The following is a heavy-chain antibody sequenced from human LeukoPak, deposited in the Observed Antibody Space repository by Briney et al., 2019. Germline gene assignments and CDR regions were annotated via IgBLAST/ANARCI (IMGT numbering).Heavy chain of an antibody. CDR3: ARHELLWFGESSSDY. Sequence: SETLSLTCTVSDGSISSNNYHWGWIRQPPGTGLEWIGSIHYSGITYYNPSLQSRVTISVDTSKNQFSLNLRSVTAADTAVYYCARHELLWFGESSSDYWGQGTLVTVSS. CDR1: DGSISSNNYH. V-gene: IGHV4-39*01. J-gene: IGHJ4*02. D-gene: IGHD3-10*01. CDR2: IHYSGIT.